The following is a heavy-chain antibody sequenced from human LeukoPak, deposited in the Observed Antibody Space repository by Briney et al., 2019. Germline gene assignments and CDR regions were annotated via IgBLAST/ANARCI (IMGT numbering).Heavy chain of an antibody. J-gene: IGHJ6*03. D-gene: IGHD2-2*02. CDR3: ARDLIVVVPAAIPGVYYYYMNV. V-gene: IGHV4-4*07. CDR1: GGSISSYY. CDR2: IYTSGST. Sequence: SETLSLTCTVSGGSISSYYWSWIRQPAGKGLEWIGRIYTSGSTNYNLSLKSRVTMSVDTSKNQFSLKLSSVTAADTAVYYCARDLIVVVPAAIPGVYYYYMNVWGKGTTVTVSS.